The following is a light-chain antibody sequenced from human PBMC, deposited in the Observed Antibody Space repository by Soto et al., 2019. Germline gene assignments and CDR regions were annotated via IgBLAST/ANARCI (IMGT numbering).Light chain of an antibody. V-gene: IGKV2-30*01. CDR2: RVS. CDR3: MQGTHWPLT. Sequence: DVVMTQSPVSLPVTLGQPASISCRSSESLVYTDGNTYLNWFHQRPGQSPRRLIYRVSNRDSGVPDRFTGSGSGTDFTLKISRVEAEDVGIYYCMQGTHWPLTFGPGTKVEIK. J-gene: IGKJ1*01. CDR1: ESLVYTDGNTY.